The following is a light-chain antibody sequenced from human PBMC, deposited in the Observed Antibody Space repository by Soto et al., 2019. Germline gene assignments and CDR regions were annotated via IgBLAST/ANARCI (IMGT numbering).Light chain of an antibody. CDR3: QHYNNWPLT. CDR1: QSVSSN. CDR2: ATS. Sequence: EIVMTQSPATLSVSPGERASLSCRASQSVSSNLAWYQQKPGQTPRLLLYATSTRATGIPARFSGSGSGTEFTLNISSLQSEDFAVYYCQHYNNWPLTFGGGTKVEIK. J-gene: IGKJ4*01. V-gene: IGKV3-15*01.